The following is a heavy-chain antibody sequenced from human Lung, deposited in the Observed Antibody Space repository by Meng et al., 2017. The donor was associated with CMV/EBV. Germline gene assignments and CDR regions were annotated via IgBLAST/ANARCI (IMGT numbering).Heavy chain of an antibody. Sequence: ASVKVSCKASGYTFTSYYMHWVRQAPGQGLEWMGIINPSGGSTTYAQKFQGRVTMTRDTSTSTVYMELSSQRSEDKAVYYCARDRYQYYYLHSWGQGTLVTVSS. CDR2: INPSGGST. V-gene: IGHV1-46*01. CDR3: ARDRYQYYYLHS. D-gene: IGHD3-10*02. J-gene: IGHJ4*02. CDR1: GYTFTSYY.